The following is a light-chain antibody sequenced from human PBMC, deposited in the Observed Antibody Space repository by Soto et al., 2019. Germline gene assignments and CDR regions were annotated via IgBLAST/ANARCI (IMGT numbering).Light chain of an antibody. J-gene: IGKJ4*01. V-gene: IGKV3-20*01. Sequence: EIVLTQSPGTLSLSPGERATLSCRASQSVSSTYLIWYRQKPGQAPRLLIYGASSRATGVPDRFSGGGSGTDFTLTISRLEPEDFAVYYCQQYGSSPRAFGGGTKVEI. CDR3: QQYGSSPRA. CDR2: GAS. CDR1: QSVSSTY.